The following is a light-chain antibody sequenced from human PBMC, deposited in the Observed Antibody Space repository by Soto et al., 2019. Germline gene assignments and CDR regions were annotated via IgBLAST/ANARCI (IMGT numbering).Light chain of an antibody. V-gene: IGLV2-14*03. Sequence: QSALTQPASLSGSTGQSITISCTGTSSDVGGYNYGSWYQQHLVKAPKLMIYAVSHRPSGVSNRFSGSKSGNTASLTISGLQADDEADYYCSSYTSSSPLFAGGTPLTFL. CDR3: SSYTSSSPL. CDR1: SSDVGGYNY. J-gene: IGLJ2*01. CDR2: AVS.